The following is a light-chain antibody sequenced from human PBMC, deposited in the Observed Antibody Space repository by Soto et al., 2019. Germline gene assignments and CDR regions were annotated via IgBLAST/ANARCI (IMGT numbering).Light chain of an antibody. CDR3: SSYKSDSSYG. J-gene: IGLJ1*01. Sequence: QSALTQPASVSGSPGQSITISCTGTSSDVGLYDYVSWYQQHPGKAPQLMIYAVSNRPSGVSNRFSASKSGNTASLFISGLQAEDEADYYCSSYKSDSSYGFGSGTKVTVL. CDR2: AVS. CDR1: SSDVGLYDY. V-gene: IGLV2-14*01.